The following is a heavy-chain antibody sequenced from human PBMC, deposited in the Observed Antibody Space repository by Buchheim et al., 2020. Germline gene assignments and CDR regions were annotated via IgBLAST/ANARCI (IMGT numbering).Heavy chain of an antibody. J-gene: IGHJ4*02. V-gene: IGHV3-48*01. Sequence: EVQLVESGGGLVQPGGSLRLSCAASGFTFSSNSMNWVRQAPGKGLEWVSYISSSSSTIYYADSLQGRFTIYRDNARNSLYLQMNSLRAEDTAVYYCARGDCSSASCYLYYFDYWGQGTL. CDR2: ISSSSSTI. CDR3: ARGDCSSASCYLYYFDY. D-gene: IGHD2-2*01. CDR1: GFTFSSNS.